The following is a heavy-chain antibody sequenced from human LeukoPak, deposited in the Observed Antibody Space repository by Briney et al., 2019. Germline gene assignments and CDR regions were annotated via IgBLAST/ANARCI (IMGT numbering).Heavy chain of an antibody. CDR1: GFTFSSYY. Sequence: GGSLRLSCAASGFTFSSYYMSWVRQAPGKGLEWVASIKEDGSEKYYVDSVKGRFTISRDNAEKSLYLQMNSLRAEDTAVYYCARGGSRYGSWGQGTLVTVSS. CDR3: ARGGSRYGS. J-gene: IGHJ5*02. CDR2: IKEDGSEK. D-gene: IGHD5-18*01. V-gene: IGHV3-7*04.